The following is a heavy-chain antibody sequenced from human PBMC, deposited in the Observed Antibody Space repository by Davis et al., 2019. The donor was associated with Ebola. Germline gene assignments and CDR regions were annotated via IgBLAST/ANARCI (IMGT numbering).Heavy chain of an antibody. CDR3: ARGGTYNWNYYYYYGMDV. J-gene: IGHJ6*02. D-gene: IGHD1-20*01. Sequence: SETLYLTCAVYAGSSSGYYWSWIRQPPGKGREWIGEINHSGSTNYNPSLKSRVTISVDTSKNQFSLKLTSVTAADTAVYYCARGGTYNWNYYYYYGMDVWGQGTTVTVSS. V-gene: IGHV4-34*01. CDR2: INHSGST. CDR1: AGSSSGYY.